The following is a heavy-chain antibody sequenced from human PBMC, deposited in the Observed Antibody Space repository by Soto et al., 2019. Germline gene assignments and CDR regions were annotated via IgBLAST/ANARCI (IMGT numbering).Heavy chain of an antibody. Sequence: EVQLVQSGGGLVQPGGSLRLSCAASGFTFSSYWMHWVRQAPGKGLAVVSRITSDGTNTAYADSVKGRFTISRDNAKNMVYLQMNSLRAEDTAVYYCARDGGYGTPFDYWGQGTLVTVSS. CDR2: ITSDGTNT. D-gene: IGHD5-12*01. CDR1: GFTFSSYW. CDR3: ARDGGYGTPFDY. V-gene: IGHV3-74*01. J-gene: IGHJ4*02.